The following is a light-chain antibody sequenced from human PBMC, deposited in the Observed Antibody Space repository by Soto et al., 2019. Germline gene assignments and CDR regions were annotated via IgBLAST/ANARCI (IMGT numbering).Light chain of an antibody. V-gene: IGKV3-15*01. Sequence: TMMAQSPDTLSVSLGERATLSCMASQSLRSSLAWYQQKPGQAPRLLIYDASTRATGIPARFSGSGSGTDFTLTISGLQYEDFAVYYCQQYNNWPQTFGPGTKADIK. CDR2: DAS. J-gene: IGKJ1*01. CDR1: QSLRSS. CDR3: QQYNNWPQT.